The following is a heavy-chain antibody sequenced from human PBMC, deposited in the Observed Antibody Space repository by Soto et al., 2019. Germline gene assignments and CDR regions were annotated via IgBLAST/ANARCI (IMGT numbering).Heavy chain of an antibody. CDR2: ITSRGTYI. J-gene: IGHJ4*02. D-gene: IGHD3-10*01. Sequence: GESLKISCAASGFTFINYSMNWVRQAPGKGLEWVSSITSRGTYIYYADSVKGRFTISRDNAKNSLFLQMNSLRAEDTAVYYCATAPTNFFGSGSHLDYWGQGTLVTVSS. CDR1: GFTFINYS. CDR3: ATAPTNFFGSGSHLDY. V-gene: IGHV3-21*01.